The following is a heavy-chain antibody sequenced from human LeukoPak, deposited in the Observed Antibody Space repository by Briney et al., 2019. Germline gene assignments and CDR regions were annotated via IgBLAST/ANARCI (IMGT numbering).Heavy chain of an antibody. Sequence: GSSVKVSCKASGGTFSSYAISWVRQAPGQGLEWMGGIIPIFGTANYAQKFQGRVTITTDESTSTAYMELSSLRAEDTAVYNCARESVVYCSGGSCPRAFDLWGRGTLVTVSS. J-gene: IGHJ2*01. CDR2: IIPIFGTA. V-gene: IGHV1-69*05. CDR1: GGTFSSYA. D-gene: IGHD2-15*01. CDR3: ARESVVYCSGGSCPRAFDL.